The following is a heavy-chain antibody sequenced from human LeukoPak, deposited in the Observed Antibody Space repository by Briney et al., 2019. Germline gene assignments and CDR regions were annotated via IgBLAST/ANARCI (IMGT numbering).Heavy chain of an antibody. Sequence: SSETLSLTCTVSGGSISSYYWSWIRQPAGKGLEWIGRIYTSGSTNYNPSLKSRVTISVDTSKNQFSLKLSSVTAADTAVYYCARHPLWYYYDSSGYYYPSYFDYWGQGTLVTVSS. CDR1: GGSISSYY. V-gene: IGHV4-4*07. CDR2: IYTSGST. CDR3: ARHPLWYYYDSSGYYYPSYFDY. D-gene: IGHD3-22*01. J-gene: IGHJ4*02.